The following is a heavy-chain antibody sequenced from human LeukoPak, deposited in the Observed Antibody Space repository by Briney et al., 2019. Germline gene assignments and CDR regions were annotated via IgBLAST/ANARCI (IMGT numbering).Heavy chain of an antibody. CDR2: IIPILGIA. V-gene: IGHV1-69*04. Sequence: ASVKVSCKASGGTFSSYAISWVRQAPGQGLEWMGRIIPILGIANYAQKFQGRVTITADKSTSTAYMELSSLRSEDTAVYCCAREGYYDSSGTADYWGQGTLVTVSS. CDR1: GGTFSSYA. D-gene: IGHD3-22*01. J-gene: IGHJ4*02. CDR3: AREGYYDSSGTADY.